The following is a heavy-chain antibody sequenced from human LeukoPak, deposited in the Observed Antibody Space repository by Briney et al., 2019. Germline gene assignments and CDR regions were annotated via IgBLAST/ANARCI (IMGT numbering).Heavy chain of an antibody. CDR3: AKDHGRELLINWFDP. CDR2: ISYDGSNK. CDR1: GFTFSSYG. J-gene: IGHJ5*02. Sequence: GGSLRLSCAASGFTFSSYGMHWVRQAPGKGLEWVAVISYDGSNKYYADSVKGRFTISRDNSKNTLYLQMNSLRAEDTAVYYCAKDHGRELLINWFDPWGQGTLVTVSS. V-gene: IGHV3-30*18. D-gene: IGHD1-26*01.